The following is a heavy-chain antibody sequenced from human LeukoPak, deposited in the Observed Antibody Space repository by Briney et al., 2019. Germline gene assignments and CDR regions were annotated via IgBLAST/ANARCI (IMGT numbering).Heavy chain of an antibody. CDR2: MNPNSGNT. D-gene: IGHD6-13*01. Sequence: ASVKVSCKASGYTFTSYDINWVRQATGQGLEWMGWMNPNSGNTGYAQKFQGRVTMTRNTSISTAYMELSSLRSEDTAVYYCARAGYSSSWYSEGFDYWGQGTLVTVSS. V-gene: IGHV1-8*01. CDR1: GYTFTSYD. J-gene: IGHJ4*02. CDR3: ARAGYSSSWYSEGFDY.